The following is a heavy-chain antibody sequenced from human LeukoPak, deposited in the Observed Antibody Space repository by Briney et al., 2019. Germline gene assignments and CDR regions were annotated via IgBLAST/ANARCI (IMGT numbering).Heavy chain of an antibody. CDR3: ARGGYSGYDHPFDY. V-gene: IGHV4-34*01. CDR1: GGSFSGYY. J-gene: IGHJ4*02. D-gene: IGHD5-12*01. CDR2: INHSGST. Sequence: SETLSLTCAVYGGSFSGYYWSWIRQPPGKGLEWIGEINHSGSTNYNPSLKSRVTISVDRSKNQFSLKLSSVTAADTAVYYCARGGYSGYDHPFDYWGQGTLVTVSS.